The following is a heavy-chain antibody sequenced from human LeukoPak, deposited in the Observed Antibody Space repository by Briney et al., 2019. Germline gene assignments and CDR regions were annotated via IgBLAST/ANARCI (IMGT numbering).Heavy chain of an antibody. J-gene: IGHJ4*02. CDR3: ARTSSLTPTPSFDY. CDR1: GFTFSSYE. V-gene: IGHV3-21*01. D-gene: IGHD2-15*01. CDR2: ISSSGSYV. Sequence: GGSLRLSCAASGFTFSSYEMNWVRQAPGRGLEWVSSISSSGSYVYYPDSLKGRFAISRDSAKNSLFLQMNSLRAEDTAVYYCARTSSLTPTPSFDYWGQGTLVTVSS.